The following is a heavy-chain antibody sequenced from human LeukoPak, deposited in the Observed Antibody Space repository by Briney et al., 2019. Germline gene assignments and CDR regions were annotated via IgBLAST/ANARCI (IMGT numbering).Heavy chain of an antibody. Sequence: GGSLRLSCAASGFTFSSYGMHWVRQAPGKGLEGVAVIWYDGSNKYYADSVEGRFTISRDNSKNTLYLQMNSLRAEDTAVYYCAKDCSGGDCYLFDYWGQGTLVTVSS. CDR3: AKDCSGGDCYLFDY. D-gene: IGHD2-21*02. J-gene: IGHJ4*02. V-gene: IGHV3-33*06. CDR2: IWYDGSNK. CDR1: GFTFSSYG.